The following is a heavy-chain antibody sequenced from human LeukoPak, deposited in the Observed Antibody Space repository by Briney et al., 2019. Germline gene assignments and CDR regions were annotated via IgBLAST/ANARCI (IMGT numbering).Heavy chain of an antibody. D-gene: IGHD5-18*01. V-gene: IGHV4-59*01. CDR3: ARDRGYSYGYDS. Sequence: PSETLSLTCTVSGGSISSYYWSWIRQPPGKGLEWIGYIYYSGSTNYNPSLKSRVTISVDTSKNQFSLKLSSVTAADTAVYYCARDRGYSYGYDSWGQGTLATVSS. CDR1: GGSISSYY. J-gene: IGHJ5*02. CDR2: IYYSGST.